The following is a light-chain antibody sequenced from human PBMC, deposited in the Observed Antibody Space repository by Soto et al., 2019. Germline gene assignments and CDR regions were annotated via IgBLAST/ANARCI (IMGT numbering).Light chain of an antibody. V-gene: IGLV2-11*01. J-gene: IGLJ1*01. Sequence: QSALTQPRSVSGSPGQSVTISCTGTSIDVGGYNYVSWYQHHPGKAPKLMIYDVTKRPSGVRDRFSASKSGNTASLTISGLQAEDEADYYCCSYAGSYTYVFXTGTKVTVL. CDR3: CSYAGSYTYV. CDR2: DVT. CDR1: SIDVGGYNY.